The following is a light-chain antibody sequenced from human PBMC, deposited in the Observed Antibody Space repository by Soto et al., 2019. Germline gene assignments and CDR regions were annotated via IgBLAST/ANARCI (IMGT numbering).Light chain of an antibody. Sequence: IVMTQSPATLSVSPGERVTLSCRAIQSVSDNLAWYQQKPGQAPRLLIYGASTRATTTPARFRGSGSGTEFTRTISSLQSEDFSIYFCQQSNNWPYTFVQGTKLDIK. V-gene: IGKV3-15*01. J-gene: IGKJ2*01. CDR2: GAS. CDR3: QQSNNWPYT. CDR1: QSVSDN.